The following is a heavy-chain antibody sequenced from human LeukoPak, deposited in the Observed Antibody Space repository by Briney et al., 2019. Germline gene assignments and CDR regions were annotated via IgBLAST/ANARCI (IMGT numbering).Heavy chain of an antibody. CDR3: ARDVYGSGSYMNGYFDY. V-gene: IGHV3-74*01. CDR1: GFTLSSYR. CDR2: INNDGNRI. J-gene: IGHJ4*02. D-gene: IGHD3-10*01. Sequence: GGSLTLPCAASGFTLSSYRMHWAPQAPGKGLVWVSRINNDGNRISHAHPEKGRLTISRDHAKNTLYLQMNSLRAEDTAVYYCARDVYGSGSYMNGYFDYWGQGTLVTVSS.